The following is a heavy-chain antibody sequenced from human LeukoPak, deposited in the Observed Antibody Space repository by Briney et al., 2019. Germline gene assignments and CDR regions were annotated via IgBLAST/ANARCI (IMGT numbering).Heavy chain of an antibody. CDR1: GFTFSSYA. CDR3: AKDPWGYDYLDY. CDR2: ISGSGAST. Sequence: PGGSLRLSCAASGFTFSSYAMSWVRQAPGKGLEWVSAISGSGASTYYADSVKGRFTISRDNSKNTLYLQMNSLRAEDTAVYYCAKDPWGYDYLDYWGQGTLVTVSS. V-gene: IGHV3-23*01. D-gene: IGHD5-12*01. J-gene: IGHJ4*02.